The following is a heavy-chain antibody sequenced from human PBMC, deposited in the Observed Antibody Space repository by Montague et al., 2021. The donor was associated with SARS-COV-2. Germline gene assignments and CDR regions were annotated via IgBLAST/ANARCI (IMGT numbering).Heavy chain of an antibody. D-gene: IGHD3-22*01. CDR1: GGSISSSSYY. J-gene: IGHJ4*02. CDR3: ARHGKTRIAMVVVVIGYFDY. CDR2: IYYSGXT. Sequence: SETLSLTCTVSGGSISSSSYYWGWIRQPPGKGLDWIGSIYYSGXTXYXXXXKXRVTIYADTSKNQLSLKLSSVTAADTAVYYCARHGKTRIAMVVVVIGYFDYWGQGTLVTVSS. V-gene: IGHV4-39*01.